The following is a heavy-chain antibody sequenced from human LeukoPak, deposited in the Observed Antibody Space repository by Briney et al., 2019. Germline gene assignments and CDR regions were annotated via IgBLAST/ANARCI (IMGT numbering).Heavy chain of an antibody. D-gene: IGHD2-2*01. CDR2: IYDSGST. J-gene: IGHJ4*02. CDR3: ARRYPYCSSTSCYPLPYFDF. V-gene: IGHV4-39*01. CDR1: GGSISSSSYY. Sequence: SETLSLNCTVYGGSISSSSYYWGSIRQPPGKGLERIGSIYDSGSTYYNPSLKSRVTISVDTSKNLLSLKLSSVTAADTAVYYCARRYPYCSSTSCYPLPYFDFWGQGTLVTVSS.